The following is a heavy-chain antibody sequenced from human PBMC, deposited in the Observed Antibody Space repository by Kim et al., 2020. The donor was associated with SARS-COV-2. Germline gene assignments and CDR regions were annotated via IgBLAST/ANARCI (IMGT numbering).Heavy chain of an antibody. CDR1: GGSISSYY. Sequence: SETLSLTCTVSGGSISSYYWSWIRQPPGKGLEWIGYIYYSGSTNYNPSLKSRVTISVDTSKNQFSLKLSSVTAADTAVYYCARHVRYEEGGREYYFDYWGQGTLVTVSS. CDR3: ARHVRYEEGGREYYFDY. J-gene: IGHJ4*02. CDR2: IYYSGST. D-gene: IGHD3-10*01. V-gene: IGHV4-59*08.